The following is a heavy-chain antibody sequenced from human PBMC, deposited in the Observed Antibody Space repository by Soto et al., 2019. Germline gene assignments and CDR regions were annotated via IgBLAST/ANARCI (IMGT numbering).Heavy chain of an antibody. CDR1: GFTFSSYS. D-gene: IGHD3-10*01. CDR3: AITPYSILSGWYFDY. CDR2: ISSSSSTI. Sequence: EVQLVESGGGLVQPGGSLRLSCAASGFTFSSYSMNWVRQAPGKGLEWVSYISSSSSTIYYAVSVKRRFTISRDNARNSLYLQVNSLRAEDTAVYYCAITPYSILSGWYFDYWGQGTLVTVSS. V-gene: IGHV3-48*01. J-gene: IGHJ4*02.